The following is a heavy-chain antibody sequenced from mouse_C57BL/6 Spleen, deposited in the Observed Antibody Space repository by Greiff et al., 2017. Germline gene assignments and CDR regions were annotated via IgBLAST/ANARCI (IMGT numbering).Heavy chain of an antibody. Sequence: EVQLQQSGPELVKPGDSVKISCKASGYSFTGYFMNWVMQSHGKSLEWIGRINPYNGDTFYNQKFKGKATLTVDKSSSTAHMELRSLTSEDSAVYDCARDYDYGRAMDYWGQGTSVTVSS. CDR1: GYSFTGYF. CDR3: ARDYDYGRAMDY. D-gene: IGHD2-4*01. CDR2: INPYNGDT. J-gene: IGHJ4*01. V-gene: IGHV1-20*01.